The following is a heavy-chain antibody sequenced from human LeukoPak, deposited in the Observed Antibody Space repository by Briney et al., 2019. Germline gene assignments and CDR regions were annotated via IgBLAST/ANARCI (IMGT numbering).Heavy chain of an antibody. CDR3: ARTAGRTFDY. V-gene: IGHV1-2*06. J-gene: IGHJ4*02. CDR2: INPNSGDT. Sequence: GASVKVSCKASGYTFTGYHMHWVRQAPGQGLEWMGRINPNSGDTNYAQKFQGRVAMTGDTSISTAFMELTRLRSEDTAVYYCARTAGRTFDYWGQGTLVTVSS. D-gene: IGHD6-6*01. CDR1: GYTFTGYH.